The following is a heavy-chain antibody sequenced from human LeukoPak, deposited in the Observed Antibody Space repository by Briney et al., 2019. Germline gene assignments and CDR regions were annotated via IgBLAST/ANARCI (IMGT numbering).Heavy chain of an antibody. Sequence: GGSLRLSCAASGFTFSTYSMNWVRQVPGKGLEWVSSISTSSTYIYYADSVKGRFTISRDNAKNSLYLQMNSLRAEDTAVYYCARHEPVITLSSYYYGMDVWGPGTTVTVSS. J-gene: IGHJ6*02. V-gene: IGHV3-21*01. CDR1: GFTFSTYS. D-gene: IGHD1-14*01. CDR2: ISTSSTYI. CDR3: ARHEPVITLSSYYYGMDV.